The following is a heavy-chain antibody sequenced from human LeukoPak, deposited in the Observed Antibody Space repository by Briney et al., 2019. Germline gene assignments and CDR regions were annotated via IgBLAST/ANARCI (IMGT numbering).Heavy chain of an antibody. J-gene: IGHJ4*02. D-gene: IGHD7-27*01. CDR3: AREVWGSFGYFDY. CDR2: IIPIFGTA. Sequence: SVKVSCKASGGTFSSYAISWVRQAPGQGLEWMGGIIPIFGTANYAQKFQGRVTITADESTSTAYMELRSLRSDDTAVYYCAREVWGSFGYFDYWGQGTLVTVSS. V-gene: IGHV1-69*01. CDR1: GGTFSSYA.